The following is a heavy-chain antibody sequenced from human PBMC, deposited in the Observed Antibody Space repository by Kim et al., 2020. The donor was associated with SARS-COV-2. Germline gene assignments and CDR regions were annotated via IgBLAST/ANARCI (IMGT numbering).Heavy chain of an antibody. V-gene: IGHV3-33*01. CDR1: GFNFSIYG. Sequence: GGSLRLSCAASGFNFSIYGMHWVRQSPDRGLEWVAVIWFDGINRYYADSVKGRFTISRDNSKDTVYLQMNSLRAEDMGVYYCARSWGMATTSDALDLWG. D-gene: IGHD3-16*01. CDR2: IWFDGINR. J-gene: IGHJ3*01. CDR3: ARSWGMATTSDALDL.